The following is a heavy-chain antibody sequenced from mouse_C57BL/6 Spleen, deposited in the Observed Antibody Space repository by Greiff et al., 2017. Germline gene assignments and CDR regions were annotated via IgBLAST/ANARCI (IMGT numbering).Heavy chain of an antibody. D-gene: IGHD2-1*01. Sequence: QVQLQQPGAELVMPGASVKLSCKASGYTFTSYWMHWVKQRPGQGLEWIGEIDPSDSYTNYNQKFKGKAPLTVDKSSSTAYMQLSSLTSEDSAVYYCARWGNYWYFDVWGTGTTVTVSS. J-gene: IGHJ1*03. CDR2: IDPSDSYT. CDR1: GYTFTSYW. CDR3: ARWGNYWYFDV. V-gene: IGHV1-69*01.